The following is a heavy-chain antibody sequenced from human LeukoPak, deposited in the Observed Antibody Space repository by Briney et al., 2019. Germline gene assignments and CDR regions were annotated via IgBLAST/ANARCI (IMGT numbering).Heavy chain of an antibody. V-gene: IGHV3-30*04. J-gene: IGHJ4*02. CDR3: VRGLGDGF. CDR2: ISHDGTNQ. CDR1: GFIFSGYS. D-gene: IGHD4-17*01. Sequence: GGSLRLSCAVSGFIFSGYSMHWVRQAPDRGLEWVAVISHDGTNQYYADSVKGRFTISRDNSKNTLYLQINSLIVEDTAVYYCVRGLGDGFWGQGTRVIVSS.